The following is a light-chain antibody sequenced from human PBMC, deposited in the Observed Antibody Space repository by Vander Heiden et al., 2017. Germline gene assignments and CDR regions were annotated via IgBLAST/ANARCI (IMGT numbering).Light chain of an antibody. CDR1: SSDVGGYNY. J-gene: IGLJ1*01. CDR2: DVN. V-gene: IGLV2-11*01. CDR3: CSYAGSFRV. Sequence: QSALTQPRSVSGSPGQSVTISCTGTSSDVGGYNYVSWYQQHPGKAPKLMIYDVNKRPSGVPDRFSGPKSDNTASLTISGLQAEDEADYYCCSYAGSFRVFGTGTKVTVL.